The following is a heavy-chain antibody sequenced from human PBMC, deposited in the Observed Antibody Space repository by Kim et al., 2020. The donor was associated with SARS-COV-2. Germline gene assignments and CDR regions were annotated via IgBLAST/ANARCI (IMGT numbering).Heavy chain of an antibody. CDR3: ARDFTMYYYDSSGYFPGLWNI. V-gene: IGHV3-48*03. Sequence: GGSLRLSCAASGFTFSSYEMNWVRQAPGKGLEWVSYISSSGSTIYYADSVKGRFTISRDNAKNSLYLQMNSLRAEDTAVYYCARDFTMYYYDSSGYFPGLWNIWGQGTMVTVSS. CDR1: GFTFSSYE. D-gene: IGHD3-22*01. J-gene: IGHJ3*02. CDR2: ISSSGSTI.